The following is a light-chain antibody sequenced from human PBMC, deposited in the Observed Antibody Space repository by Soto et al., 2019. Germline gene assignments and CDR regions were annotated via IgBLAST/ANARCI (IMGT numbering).Light chain of an antibody. V-gene: IGKV3-11*01. CDR2: DTS. CDR1: QSVSDY. Sequence: EIVLTQSPATLSLSPGERATLSCRASQSVSDYIAWYQQKPGQAPRLLIYDTSNRATGVPARFSGSGSGTDFTLTISNLEPEDFAVYYCQQRTNGLTFGGGTKVEIK. CDR3: QQRTNGLT. J-gene: IGKJ4*01.